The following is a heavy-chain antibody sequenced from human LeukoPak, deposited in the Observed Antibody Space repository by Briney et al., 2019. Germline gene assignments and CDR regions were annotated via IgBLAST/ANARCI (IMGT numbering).Heavy chain of an antibody. J-gene: IGHJ5*02. D-gene: IGHD6-13*01. CDR1: GYSFTSYW. CDR3: ARWSSSWYKWFDP. Sequence: GEPLKISGKGSGYSFTSYWIGWAGKMHGKGLKGMGIIYPGDSDTRYSPSFQGQFTISADKSISTAYLQWSSLKASDTAMYYCARWSSSWYKWFDPWGQGTLVTVSS. V-gene: IGHV5-51*01. CDR2: IYPGDSDT.